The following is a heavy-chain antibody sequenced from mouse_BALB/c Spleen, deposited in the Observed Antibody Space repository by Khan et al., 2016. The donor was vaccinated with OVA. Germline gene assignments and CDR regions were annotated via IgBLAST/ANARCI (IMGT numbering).Heavy chain of an antibody. D-gene: IGHD2-4*01. J-gene: IGHJ4*01. CDR1: GFSLTGYG. V-gene: IGHV2-6-7*01. Sequence: VQLQESGPGLVAPSQSLSITCTVSGFSLTGYGVNWVRQPPGRGLEWLGMIWGDGSTDYNSALKSRLSITKDNSKSQVFLKMNSLQTDDTARYYCAREIYYDYADYYAMDYWGQGTSVTVSS. CDR2: IWGDGST. CDR3: AREIYYDYADYYAMDY.